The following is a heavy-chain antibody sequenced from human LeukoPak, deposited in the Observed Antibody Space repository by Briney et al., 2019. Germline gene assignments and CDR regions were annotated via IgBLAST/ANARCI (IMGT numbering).Heavy chain of an antibody. J-gene: IGHJ4*02. CDR2: ISSSSSYI. CDR3: ARDLGIAAAKSDY. V-gene: IGHV3-21*01. D-gene: IGHD6-13*01. CDR1: GFTFSSYS. Sequence: GGSLRLSCAASGFTFSSYSMNWVRQAPGKWLEWVSSISSSSSYIYYADSVKGRFTISRDNAKNSLYLQMNSLRAEDTAVYYCARDLGIAAAKSDYWGQGTLVTVSS.